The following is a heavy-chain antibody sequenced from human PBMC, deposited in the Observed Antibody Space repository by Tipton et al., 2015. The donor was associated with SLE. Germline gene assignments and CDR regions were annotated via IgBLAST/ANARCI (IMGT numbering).Heavy chain of an antibody. V-gene: IGHV1-69*01. CDR2: IIPIFGTA. CDR1: GGTFSSYA. D-gene: IGHD2-15*01. J-gene: IGHJ3*02. CDR3: ARAHVVLNAFDI. Sequence: QVQLVQSGPEVKKPGSSVKVSCKASGGTFSSYAISWVRQAPEQGLEWMGGIIPIFGTANYAQKFQGRVTITTDESTSTAYMELSSLRAEDTAVYYCARAHVVLNAFDIWGQGTMVTVSS.